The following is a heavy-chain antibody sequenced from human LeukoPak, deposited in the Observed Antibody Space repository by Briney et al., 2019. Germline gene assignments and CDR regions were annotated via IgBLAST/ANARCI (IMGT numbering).Heavy chain of an antibody. CDR2: TSSSGSTI. CDR3: ARDKRQAASGAVDY. D-gene: IGHD4-17*01. J-gene: IGHJ4*02. CDR1: GFTFSDYY. Sequence: GGSLRLSFAASGFTFSDYYMSWIRQAPGKGLEWVSYTSSSGSTIYYADSVKGRFTISRDNAKNSLYLQMNSLRAEDTAVYYCARDKRQAASGAVDYWGQGTLVTVSS. V-gene: IGHV3-11*01.